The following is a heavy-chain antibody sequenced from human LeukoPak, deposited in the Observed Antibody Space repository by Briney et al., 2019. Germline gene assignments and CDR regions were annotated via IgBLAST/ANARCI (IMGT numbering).Heavy chain of an antibody. Sequence: SSVKVSFKASGYTFTSYDINWARQATGQGLEWMGWMKPNSGNTGYAQKFQGRVTMTRNTSISTAYMELSSLRSEDTAVYYCARHKDYYDSSGSNVWGQGTLVTVSS. V-gene: IGHV1-8*01. J-gene: IGHJ4*02. CDR1: GYTFTSYD. D-gene: IGHD3-22*01. CDR2: MKPNSGNT. CDR3: ARHKDYYDSSGSNV.